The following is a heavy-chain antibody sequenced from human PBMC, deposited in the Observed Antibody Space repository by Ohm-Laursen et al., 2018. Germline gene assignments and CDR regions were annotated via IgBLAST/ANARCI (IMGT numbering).Heavy chain of an antibody. CDR2: INHSGST. V-gene: IGHV4-34*01. D-gene: IGHD6-19*01. CDR1: GESFSGYY. CDR3: ARVSVSSGWTFDY. J-gene: IGHJ4*02. Sequence: TLSLTCAVYGESFSGYYWSWIRQPPGKGLEWIGEINHSGSTNYNQSLKSRVTISVDTSKNQFSLKLSSVTAADTAVYYCARVSVSSGWTFDYWGQGTLVTVSS.